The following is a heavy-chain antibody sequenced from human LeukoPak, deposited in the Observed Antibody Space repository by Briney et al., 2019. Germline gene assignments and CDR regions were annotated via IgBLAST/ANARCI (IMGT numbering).Heavy chain of an antibody. V-gene: IGHV4-38-2*02. CDR2: IYHSGST. CDR3: ARRIFGDFDY. Sequence: PSETLSLTCTVSVYSISSGYYWGWIRQPPGKGLEWIGSIYHSGSTYYNPSLKSRVTISVDTSKNQFSLKLSSVTAADTAVYYCARRIFGDFDYWGQGTLVTVSS. J-gene: IGHJ4*02. CDR1: VYSISSGYY. D-gene: IGHD2/OR15-2a*01.